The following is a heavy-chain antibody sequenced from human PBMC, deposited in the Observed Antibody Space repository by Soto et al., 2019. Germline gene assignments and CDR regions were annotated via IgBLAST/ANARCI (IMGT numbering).Heavy chain of an antibody. CDR1: GFTFSSYA. CDR2: ISGSGGST. J-gene: IGHJ5*02. V-gene: IGHV3-23*01. D-gene: IGHD6-13*01. CDR3: AKWGYSSSWYVGVSWFDH. Sequence: PXGSRRLSCAASGFTFSSYAMSWVRQAPGKGLEWVSAISGSGGSTYYADSVKGRFTISRDNSKNTLYLQMNSLRAEDTAVYYCAKWGYSSSWYVGVSWFDHWGQGPLVTVSA.